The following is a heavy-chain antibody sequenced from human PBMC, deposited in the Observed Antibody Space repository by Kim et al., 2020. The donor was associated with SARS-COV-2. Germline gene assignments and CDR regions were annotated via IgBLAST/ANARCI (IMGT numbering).Heavy chain of an antibody. V-gene: IGHV3-21*01. CDR1: GFTFSTYS. J-gene: IGHJ6*01. CDR2: ISSTSNYI. Sequence: GGSLRLSCAASGFTFSTYSMNWVRQTPGQGLEWVSSISSTSNYIFYADSVRGRFTISRDNAKNSLYLQMNSLRAEDTAVYYCARGAAPPKYYYYYYGMDV. CDR3: ARGAAPPKYYYYYYGMDV.